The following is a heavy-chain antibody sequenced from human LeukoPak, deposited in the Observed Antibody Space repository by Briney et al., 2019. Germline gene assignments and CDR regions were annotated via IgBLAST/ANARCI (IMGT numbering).Heavy chain of an antibody. CDR1: GGSFSGYY. Sequence: SETLSLTCAVYGGSFSGYYWSWIRQPPGKGLEWIGEINHSGSTNYNPSLKSRVTISVDTSKNQFSLKLSSVTAADTAVYYCARLGFWSGYFVDPWGQGTLVTVSS. CDR2: INHSGST. V-gene: IGHV4-34*01. CDR3: ARLGFWSGYFVDP. J-gene: IGHJ5*02. D-gene: IGHD3-3*01.